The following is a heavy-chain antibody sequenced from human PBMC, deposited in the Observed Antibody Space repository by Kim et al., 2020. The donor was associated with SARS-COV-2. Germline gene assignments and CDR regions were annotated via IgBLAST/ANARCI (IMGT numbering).Heavy chain of an antibody. CDR1: GFTFSSYW. V-gene: IGHV3-7*01. CDR3: ARDGDLYSSGKDAFDI. Sequence: GGSLRLSCAASGFTFSSYWMTWVLQAPGKGLEWVANIKQDGNQKYYVDSVKGRFTISRDNAKNSLYLQMNSRRAEDTAVYYCARDGDLYSSGKDAFDIWG. CDR2: IKQDGNQK. J-gene: IGHJ3*02. D-gene: IGHD6-19*01.